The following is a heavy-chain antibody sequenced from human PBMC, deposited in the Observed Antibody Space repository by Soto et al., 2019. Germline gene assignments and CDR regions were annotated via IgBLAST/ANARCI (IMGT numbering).Heavy chain of an antibody. Sequence: GGSLRLYCAASGFTVSSNYMNWVRQAPGRGLEWVSVIYSDGNTYYADSVKGRFTISRHNSRNTVYLQMNSLRAEETAVYYCARDEGRGSFDFCGQGTMVTVSS. CDR2: IYSDGNT. CDR3: ARDEGRGSFDF. CDR1: GFTVSSNY. V-gene: IGHV3-53*04. J-gene: IGHJ3*01.